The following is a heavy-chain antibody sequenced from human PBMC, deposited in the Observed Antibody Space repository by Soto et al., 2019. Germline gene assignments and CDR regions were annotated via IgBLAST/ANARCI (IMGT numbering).Heavy chain of an antibody. CDR2: ISGSGGST. CDR3: AKDRIQLWLNYYFDY. J-gene: IGHJ4*02. D-gene: IGHD5-18*01. Sequence: CGPHRVPRSASGCNFGGYGGRRVLQAPGKGLEWVSAISGSGGSTYYADSVKGRFTISRDNSKNTLYLQMNSLRAEDTAVYYCAKDRIQLWLNYYFDYWGQGTLVTVSS. CDR1: GCNFGGYG. V-gene: IGHV3-23*01.